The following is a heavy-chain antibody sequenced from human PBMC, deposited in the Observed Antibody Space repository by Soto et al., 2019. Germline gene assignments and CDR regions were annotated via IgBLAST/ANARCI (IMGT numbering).Heavy chain of an antibody. D-gene: IGHD3-10*01. Sequence: ASVKVSCKASGYTFTSYGISWVRQAPGQGLEWMGWMNPNSGNTSYAQKFQGRVTMTRNTSISTAYMELSSLRSEDTAVYYCARKGTRSGYYYYYMDVWGKGTTVTVSS. CDR2: MNPNSGNT. J-gene: IGHJ6*03. CDR1: GYTFTSYG. V-gene: IGHV1-8*02. CDR3: ARKGTRSGYYYYYMDV.